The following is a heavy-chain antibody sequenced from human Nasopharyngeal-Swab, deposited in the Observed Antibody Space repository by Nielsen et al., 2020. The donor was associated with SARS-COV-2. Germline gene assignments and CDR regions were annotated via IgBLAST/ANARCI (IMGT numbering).Heavy chain of an antibody. Sequence: KVSCKGSGYSFTSYWIGWVRQMPGKGLEWMGIIYPGDSDTRYSPSFQGQVTISADKSISTAYLQWSSLKASDTAMFYCARQSIPNYYDTSGYYGHDAFDIWGQGTMVTVSS. CDR3: ARQSIPNYYDTSGYYGHDAFDI. J-gene: IGHJ3*02. CDR2: IYPGDSDT. V-gene: IGHV5-51*01. D-gene: IGHD3-22*01. CDR1: GYSFTSYW.